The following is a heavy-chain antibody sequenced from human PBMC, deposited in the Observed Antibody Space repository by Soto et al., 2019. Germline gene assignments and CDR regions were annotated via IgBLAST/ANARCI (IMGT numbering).Heavy chain of an antibody. CDR3: AQTTGWPGFDY. J-gene: IGHJ4*02. CDR2: IYNGEST. Sequence: QVQLQESGPGLVKPSETMSLTCAASGASISNYYWNWVRQPPGKGLEWIGHIYNGESTNYNPSLKSRVTISVDTSQNQLSLKLRSVTAADTAVYYCAQTTGWPGFDYWGQGTLVTVSS. D-gene: IGHD6-19*01. CDR1: GASISNYY. V-gene: IGHV4-59*01.